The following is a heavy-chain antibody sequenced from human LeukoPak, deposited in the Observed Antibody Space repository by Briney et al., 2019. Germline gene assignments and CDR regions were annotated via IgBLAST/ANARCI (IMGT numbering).Heavy chain of an antibody. CDR2: ISSSTSYI. CDR1: GFTFSSYS. V-gene: IGHV3-21*01. D-gene: IGHD1-26*01. CDR3: AADPRARWELPYYGMDV. J-gene: IGHJ6*02. Sequence: GGSLRLSCAASGFTFSSYSMNWIRQAPGKGLEWVSSISSSTSYIYYADSVKGRFTTSKDNAKNSLYLQMNSLRAEDTAVYYCAADPRARWELPYYGMDVWGQGTTVTVSS.